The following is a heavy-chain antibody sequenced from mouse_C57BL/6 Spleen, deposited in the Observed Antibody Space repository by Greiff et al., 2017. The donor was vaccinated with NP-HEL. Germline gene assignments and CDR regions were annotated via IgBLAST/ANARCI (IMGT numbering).Heavy chain of an antibody. CDR2: IDPETGDT. CDR3: TTGRHYFDY. V-gene: IGHV14-4*01. CDR1: GFNIKDDY. Sequence: VQLQQSGAELVRPGASVKLSCTASGFNIKDDYMHWVKQRPEQGLEWIGWIDPETGDTEYASKFQGKATITADTSSNTAYLQLSSLTSEDTAVYYCTTGRHYFDYWGQGTTLTVSS. J-gene: IGHJ2*01.